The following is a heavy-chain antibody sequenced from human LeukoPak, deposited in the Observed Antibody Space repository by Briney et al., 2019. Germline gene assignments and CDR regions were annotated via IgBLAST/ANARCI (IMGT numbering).Heavy chain of an antibody. Sequence: GASVKVSCKVSGYTLTELSMHWVRQAPGKGLEWMGGFDPEDGETIYAQKFQGRVTMTEDTSTDTAYMELSRLRSDDTAVYYCATLPKGAAAGGATAFDIWGQGTMVTVSS. CDR1: GYTLTELS. CDR2: FDPEDGET. V-gene: IGHV1-24*01. J-gene: IGHJ3*02. CDR3: ATLPKGAAAGGATAFDI. D-gene: IGHD6-13*01.